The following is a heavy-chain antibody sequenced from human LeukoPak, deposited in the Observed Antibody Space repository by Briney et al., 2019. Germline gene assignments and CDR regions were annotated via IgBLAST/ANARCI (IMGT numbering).Heavy chain of an antibody. V-gene: IGHV1-69*05. Sequence: WASVKVSCKASGGTFSGYAISWVRQAPGQGLEWMGRIIPIFGTANYAQKFQGRVTITTDESTSTAYMELSSLRSEDTAVYYCASMLNGPYGDYTPFDYWGQGTLVTVSS. CDR3: ASMLNGPYGDYTPFDY. J-gene: IGHJ4*02. CDR2: IIPIFGTA. D-gene: IGHD4-17*01. CDR1: GGTFSGYA.